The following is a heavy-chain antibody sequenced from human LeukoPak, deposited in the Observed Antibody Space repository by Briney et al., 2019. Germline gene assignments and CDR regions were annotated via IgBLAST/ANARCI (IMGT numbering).Heavy chain of an antibody. J-gene: IGHJ5*02. Sequence: PSETLSLTCTVSGYSISSGYYWGWIRQPPGKGLEWIGSIYHSGSTYYNPSLKSRVTISVDTPKNQFSLKLSSVTAADTAVYYCARDLGFGELSGFDPWGQGTLVTVSS. CDR2: IYHSGST. CDR3: ARDLGFGELSGFDP. D-gene: IGHD3-10*01. V-gene: IGHV4-38-2*02. CDR1: GYSISSGYY.